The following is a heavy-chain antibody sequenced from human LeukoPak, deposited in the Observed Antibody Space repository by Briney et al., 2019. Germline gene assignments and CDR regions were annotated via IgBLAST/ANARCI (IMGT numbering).Heavy chain of an antibody. CDR1: GGSISSGGYS. J-gene: IGHJ6*02. CDR3: ARHWGSSGWYTNYGMDV. D-gene: IGHD6-19*01. CDR2: IYHSGST. V-gene: IGHV4-30-2*01. Sequence: PSQTLSLTCAVSGGSISSGGYSWSWIRQPPGKGLEWIGYIYHSGSTYYNPSLKSRVTISVDTSKNQFSLKLSSVTAADTAVYYCARHWGSSGWYTNYGMDVWGQGTTVTVSS.